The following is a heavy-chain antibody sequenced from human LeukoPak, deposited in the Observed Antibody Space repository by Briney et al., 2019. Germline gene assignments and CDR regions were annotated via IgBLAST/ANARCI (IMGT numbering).Heavy chain of an antibody. CDR2: ISYDGSNK. Sequence: PGRSLRLSCAASGFTFSSYAMHWVRQAPGKGLEWVAVISYDGSNKYYADSVKGRFTISRDNSKNTLYLQMNSLRAEDTAVYYCAKDLPSIMITFGTDNYWGQGTLVTVSS. D-gene: IGHD3-16*01. V-gene: IGHV3-30*04. J-gene: IGHJ4*02. CDR3: AKDLPSIMITFGTDNY. CDR1: GFTFSSYA.